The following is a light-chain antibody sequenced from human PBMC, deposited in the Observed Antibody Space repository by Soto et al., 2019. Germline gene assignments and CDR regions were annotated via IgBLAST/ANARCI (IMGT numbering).Light chain of an antibody. Sequence: QSVLTHPPSASETPGQTVTISCSGTSSNIGSDFVYWFQQLPGTAPILLIYRNNQRPSGVPDRFSGSKSGTSASLAISGLRSEDEADYYCASFDGSLSAWVFGGGTKVTVL. V-gene: IGLV1-47*01. CDR1: SSNIGSDF. CDR3: ASFDGSLSAWV. CDR2: RNN. J-gene: IGLJ3*02.